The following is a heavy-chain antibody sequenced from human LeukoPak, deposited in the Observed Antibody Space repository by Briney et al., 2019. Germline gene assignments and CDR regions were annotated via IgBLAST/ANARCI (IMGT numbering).Heavy chain of an antibody. J-gene: IGHJ4*02. CDR1: GGTFSSYA. V-gene: IGHV1-69*13. D-gene: IGHD3-3*01. CDR3: ARGYDFWSGYFDY. CDR2: IIPIFGTA. Sequence: SVKVSCKASGGTFSSYAISWVRQAPGQGLEWMGGIIPIFGTANYAQKSQGRVTITADESTSTAYMELSSLRSEDTAVYYCARGYDFWSGYFDYWGQGTLVTVSS.